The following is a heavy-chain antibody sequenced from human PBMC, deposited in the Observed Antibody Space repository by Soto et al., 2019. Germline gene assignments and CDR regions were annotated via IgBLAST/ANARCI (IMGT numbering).Heavy chain of an antibody. CDR1: GYTLTELS. CDR2: FDPEDGET. CDR3: ARTEGCSSTSCYYYYGMDV. V-gene: IGHV1-24*01. Sequence: ASVKVSCKVSGYTLTELSMHWVRQAPGKGLEWMGGFDPEDGETIYAQKFQGRVTMTTDTSTSTAYMELRSLRSDDTAVYYCARTEGCSSTSCYYYYGMDVWGQGTTVTVSS. J-gene: IGHJ6*02. D-gene: IGHD2-2*01.